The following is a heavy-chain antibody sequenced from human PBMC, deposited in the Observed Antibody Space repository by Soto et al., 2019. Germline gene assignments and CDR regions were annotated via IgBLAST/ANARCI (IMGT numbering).Heavy chain of an antibody. D-gene: IGHD2-21*02. CDR2: INTYSGKT. V-gene: IGHV1-18*01. CDR1: GYTFGIYS. CDR3: ARRYGDPSSSTGFDY. J-gene: IGHJ4*02. Sequence: GPGVKKPGASVKVSCKASGYTFGIYSITWVRQAPGQGLEWLGGINTYSGKTYYAQKVQGRVTLTTDTSTSTAYMDMRSLRSDYTAVYYCARRYGDPSSSTGFDYWGQGTLVSVSS.